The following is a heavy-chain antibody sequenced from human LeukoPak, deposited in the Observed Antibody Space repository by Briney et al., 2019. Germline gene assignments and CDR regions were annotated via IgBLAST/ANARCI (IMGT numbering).Heavy chain of an antibody. V-gene: IGHV3-21*01. J-gene: IGHJ3*02. CDR3: ARDQEDYYEAFDI. CDR2: ISSSSSYI. Sequence: GGSLILSCAASGFTFSSYSMNWVRQAPGKGLEWVSSISSSSSYIYYADSMKGRFTISRDNAKNSLYLQMNSLRAEDTAVYYCARDQEDYYEAFDIWGQGTMVTVSS. CDR1: GFTFSSYS. D-gene: IGHD3-10*01.